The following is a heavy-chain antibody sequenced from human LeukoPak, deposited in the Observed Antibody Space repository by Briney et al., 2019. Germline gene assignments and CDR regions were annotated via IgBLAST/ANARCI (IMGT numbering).Heavy chain of an antibody. J-gene: IGHJ3*02. D-gene: IGHD6-19*01. CDR2: ISSSSSTI. V-gene: IGHV3-48*01. CDR3: ASPYSSGNDAFDI. CDR1: GFTFSSYS. Sequence: HPGGSLRLSCAASGFTFSSYSMNWVRQAPGKGLEWVSYISSSSSTIYYADSVKGRFTISRDNAKNSLYLQMNSLRAEHTAVYYCASPYSSGNDAFDIWGQGTMVTVSS.